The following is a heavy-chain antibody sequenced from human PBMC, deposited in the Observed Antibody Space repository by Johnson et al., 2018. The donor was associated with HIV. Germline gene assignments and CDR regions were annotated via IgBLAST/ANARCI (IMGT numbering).Heavy chain of an antibody. CDR3: ARCSDPGYSTSLYLAAAFDI. CDR2: ISSDGSST. J-gene: IGHJ3*02. CDR1: GLAFSTYW. Sequence: EVQLVESGGGLVQPGGSLRLSCAASGLAFSTYWMHWVRQAPGKGLVWVSRISSDGSSTSYADSVKGRFTISIDNAKNTLYLQMNSLRAEDKAVYYCARCSDPGYSTSLYLAAAFDIWGQGTMVTVSS. V-gene: IGHV3-74*02. D-gene: IGHD6-13*01.